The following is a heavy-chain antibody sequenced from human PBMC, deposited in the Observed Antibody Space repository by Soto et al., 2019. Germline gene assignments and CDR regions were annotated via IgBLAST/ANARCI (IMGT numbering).Heavy chain of an antibody. CDR2: IYYSGST. J-gene: IGHJ6*02. V-gene: IGHV4-31*03. CDR1: GGSISSGGYY. D-gene: IGHD5-12*01. CDR3: ARDRYSGYDGDYYYYGMDV. Sequence: QVQLQESGPGLVKPSQTLSLTCTVSGGSISSGGYYWSWIRQHPGKGLEWIGYIYYSGSTYYNPSLKSRVTISVDTSKNQFSLKLSSVTAADTAVYYGARDRYSGYDGDYYYYGMDVWGQGTTVTVSS.